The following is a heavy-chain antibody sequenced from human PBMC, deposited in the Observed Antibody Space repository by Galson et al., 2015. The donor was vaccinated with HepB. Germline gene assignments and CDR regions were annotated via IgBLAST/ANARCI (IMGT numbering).Heavy chain of an antibody. CDR2: ISYDGSNK. Sequence: SLRLSCAASGFTFSDDAIHWVRQAPGKGLEWVAVISYDGSNKYYADSVKGRFTISRDSSKNTLYLQMNSLRAEDTAVYYCAKTLSSTWSFDYWGQGTLVTVSS. CDR3: AKTLSSTWSFDY. CDR1: GFTFSDDA. J-gene: IGHJ4*02. V-gene: IGHV3-30*18. D-gene: IGHD6-13*01.